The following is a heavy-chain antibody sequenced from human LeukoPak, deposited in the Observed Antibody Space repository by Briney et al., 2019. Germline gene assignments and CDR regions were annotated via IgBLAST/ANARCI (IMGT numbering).Heavy chain of an antibody. Sequence: GGSLRLSCAVSGCSFRRYAMHWVRQAPGKGLEWVEVISYDGNNEYYADSVKGRFTISRDNSKNTLYLQMNSLRAEDAAVYYCAKDVGYCSGGSCYLVDYWGQGNVVTVSS. CDR3: AKDVGYCSGGSCYLVDY. CDR1: GCSFRRYA. CDR2: ISYDGNNE. D-gene: IGHD2-15*01. V-gene: IGHV3-30-3*01. J-gene: IGHJ4*02.